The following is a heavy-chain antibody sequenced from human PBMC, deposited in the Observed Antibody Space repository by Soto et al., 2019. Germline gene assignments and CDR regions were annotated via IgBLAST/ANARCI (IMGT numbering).Heavy chain of an antibody. V-gene: IGHV3-48*03. J-gene: IGHJ3*02. CDR2: ISSSGSTI. CDR3: ARDLVRCSSTSCYSRGYDAFDI. Sequence: GGSRRLSCAASGFTFSSYGMNWGRQAPGKGLEWVSYISSSGSTIYYADSVKGRFTISRDNAKNSLYLQMNSLRAEDTAVYYCARDLVRCSSTSCYSRGYDAFDIWGQGTMVTVSS. D-gene: IGHD2-2*01. CDR1: GFTFSSYG.